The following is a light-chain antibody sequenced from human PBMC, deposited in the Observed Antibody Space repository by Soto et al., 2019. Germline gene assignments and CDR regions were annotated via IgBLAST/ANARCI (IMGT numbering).Light chain of an antibody. Sequence: EIVLTQSPATLSLSPGERATLSCRASQSVSTYLAWYQQKPGQAPRLLIYDASNRATGIPARFSGSGSGTEFTLTISSLQSEDFAVYYCQQYNNWPQTFDQGTKLEIK. V-gene: IGKV3-15*01. CDR2: DAS. J-gene: IGKJ2*01. CDR3: QQYNNWPQT. CDR1: QSVSTY.